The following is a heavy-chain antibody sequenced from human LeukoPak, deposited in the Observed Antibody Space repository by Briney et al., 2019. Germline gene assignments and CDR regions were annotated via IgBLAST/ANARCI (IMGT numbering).Heavy chain of an antibody. D-gene: IGHD6-13*01. V-gene: IGHV4-39*01. CDR2: IYYSGST. Sequence: SETLSLTCTVSGGSISSSSYYWGWIRQPPGKGLEWIGSIYYSGSTYYNPSLKRRVTISVDTSKNQFSLKLSSVTAADTAVYYCARQKGIAAAGHDYWGQGTLVTVSS. CDR1: GGSISSSSYY. J-gene: IGHJ4*02. CDR3: ARQKGIAAAGHDY.